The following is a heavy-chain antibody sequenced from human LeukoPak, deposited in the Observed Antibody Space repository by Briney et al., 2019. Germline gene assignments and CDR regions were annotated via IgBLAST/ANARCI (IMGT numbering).Heavy chain of an antibody. J-gene: IGHJ6*03. D-gene: IGHD4-23*01. V-gene: IGHV3-73*01. Sequence: PGGSLRLSCAASGFTFSGSAMHWVRQASGKGLEWVGRIRSKANSYATAYAASVKGRFTISRDDSKNTAYLQMNSLKTEDTAVYYCTSPYGGNSGGHYYYYYYMDVWGKGTTVTVSS. CDR3: TSPYGGNSGGHYYYYYYMDV. CDR2: IRSKANSYAT. CDR1: GFTFSGSA.